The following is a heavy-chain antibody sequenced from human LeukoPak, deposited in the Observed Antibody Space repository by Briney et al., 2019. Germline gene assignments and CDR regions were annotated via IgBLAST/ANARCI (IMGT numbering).Heavy chain of an antibody. D-gene: IGHD6-19*01. J-gene: IGHJ4*02. Sequence: GGSLRLSCAASGFTFSDYYMSWIRQAPGKGLEWVSYISSSGSTIYYADSVKGRFTISRDNAKNSLYLQMNSLRAEDTAVYYCASVGEGGYSSGWYGDYWGQGTLVTVSS. CDR1: GFTFSDYY. CDR3: ASVGEGGYSSGWYGDY. V-gene: IGHV3-11*01. CDR2: ISSSGSTI.